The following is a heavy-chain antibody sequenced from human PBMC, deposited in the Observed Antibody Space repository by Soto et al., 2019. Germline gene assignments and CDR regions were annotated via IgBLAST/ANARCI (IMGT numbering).Heavy chain of an antibody. J-gene: IGHJ6*02. V-gene: IGHV1-18*01. D-gene: IGHD6-13*01. CDR2: ISTDNGNT. CDR1: GYTFTNYG. CDR3: ARDGVGGGAAGISYYHHGMDV. Sequence: ASVKVSCKASGYTFTNYGISWVRQAPGQGLEWMVCISTDNGNTNSARKLQGRVTMTTDTSTSTAYMELRSLRPDDTAMYYCARDGVGGGAAGISYYHHGMDVWGQGTTVTVSS.